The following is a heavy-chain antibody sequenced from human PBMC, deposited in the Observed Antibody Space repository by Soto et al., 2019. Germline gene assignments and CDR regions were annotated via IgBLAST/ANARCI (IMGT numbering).Heavy chain of an antibody. CDR1: GYTLTELS. V-gene: IGHV1-24*01. J-gene: IGHJ3*02. Sequence: ASVKVSCKVSGYTLTELSMHWVRQAPGKGLEWMGGFDPEDGETIYAQKFQGRVTMTEDTSTDTAYMELSSLRSEDTAVYYCATWCSVGSCGYDAFDIWGQGTMVTVSS. D-gene: IGHD2-15*01. CDR3: ATWCSVGSCGYDAFDI. CDR2: FDPEDGET.